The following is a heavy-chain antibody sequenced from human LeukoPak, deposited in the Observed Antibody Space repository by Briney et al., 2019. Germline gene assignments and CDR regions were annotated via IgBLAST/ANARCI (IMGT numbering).Heavy chain of an antibody. CDR3: ARGPTEDYDILTGHDAFDI. Sequence: ASVKVSCKASGYTFTGYYMHWVRQAPGQGLEWMGWINPNSGGTNYAQKFQGRVTMTRDTSISTAYMELSSLRSEDTAVYYCARGPTEDYDILTGHDAFDIWGQGTMVTVSS. CDR2: INPNSGGT. V-gene: IGHV1-2*02. CDR1: GYTFTGYY. J-gene: IGHJ3*02. D-gene: IGHD3-9*01.